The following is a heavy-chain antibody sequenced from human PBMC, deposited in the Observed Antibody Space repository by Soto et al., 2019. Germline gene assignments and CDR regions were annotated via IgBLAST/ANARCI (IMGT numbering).Heavy chain of an antibody. V-gene: IGHV1-2*04. CDR3: ARDQDYYDRSGYYALGY. D-gene: IGHD3-22*01. J-gene: IGHJ4*02. Sequence: QVQLVQSGAEVKKPGASVKVSCKASGYTFTGYYMHWVRQAPGQGLEWMGWINPNSGGTNYAQKFQGWVTMTRDTSISTAYMELSRLRSDYTAVYYCARDQDYYDRSGYYALGYWGQGTLVTVSS. CDR1: GYTFTGYY. CDR2: INPNSGGT.